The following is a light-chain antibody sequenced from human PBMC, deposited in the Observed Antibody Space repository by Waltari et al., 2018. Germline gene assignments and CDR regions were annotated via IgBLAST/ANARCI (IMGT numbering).Light chain of an antibody. J-gene: IGLJ3*02. Sequence: QSAMTQPASVSGSPGQSISISCTGTSSDDGVYNYVSLYQQYPGKAPKRMIYEVTNRPSGVSTRFSGSKSGNTASLTISGLQAEDEADYYCSSYTSDSTWVFGGGTKLTVL. V-gene: IGLV2-14*01. CDR1: SSDDGVYNY. CDR3: SSYTSDSTWV. CDR2: EVT.